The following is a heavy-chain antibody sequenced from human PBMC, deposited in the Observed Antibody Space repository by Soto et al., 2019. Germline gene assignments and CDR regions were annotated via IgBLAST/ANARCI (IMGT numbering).Heavy chain of an antibody. CDR2: IDPSDSYT. V-gene: IGHV5-10-1*01. Sequence: HGESLKISCKGSGYSFTSYWISWVRQMPGKGLEWMGRIDPSDSYTNYSPSFQGHVTTSADKSISTAYLQWSSLKASDTAMYYCACTRDSVFLSRAFDVWGQGTMVTGSS. CDR1: GYSFTSYW. CDR3: ACTRDSVFLSRAFDV. J-gene: IGHJ3*01. D-gene: IGHD1-26*01.